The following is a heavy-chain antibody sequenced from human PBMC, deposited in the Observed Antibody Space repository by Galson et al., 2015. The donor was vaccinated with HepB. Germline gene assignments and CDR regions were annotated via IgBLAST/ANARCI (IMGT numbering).Heavy chain of an antibody. CDR2: ISANSAGK. Sequence: SLRLSCAASGFSFSSFGMHWVRQAPGKGLEWVAIISANSAGKYYADSVEGRFTISRDNSKNTVYLQMDSLRPEDTAVYYCAKRGDHYNGDGYCAPFDQWGQGTLVTVSS. CDR3: AKRGDHYNGDGYCAPFDQ. V-gene: IGHV3-30*18. J-gene: IGHJ4*02. D-gene: IGHD3-22*01. CDR1: GFSFSSFG.